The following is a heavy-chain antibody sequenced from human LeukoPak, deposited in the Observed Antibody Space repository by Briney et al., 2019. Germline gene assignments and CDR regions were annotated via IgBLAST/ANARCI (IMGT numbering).Heavy chain of an antibody. D-gene: IGHD2-21*02. CDR2: ISGSGVST. CDR3: AKEVCGGDCLSY. Sequence: GGSLRLSCAASGFTFSSYAMSWVRQAPGRGLEWVSGISGSGVSTYYADSVKARFTISRDNSKNTLYLQMNSLRAEDTAVYYCAKEVCGGDCLSYWGQGTLVTVSS. CDR1: GFTFSSYA. V-gene: IGHV3-23*01. J-gene: IGHJ4*02.